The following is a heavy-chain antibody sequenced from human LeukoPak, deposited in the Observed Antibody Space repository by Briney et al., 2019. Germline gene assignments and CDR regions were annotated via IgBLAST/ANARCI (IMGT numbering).Heavy chain of an antibody. V-gene: IGHV3-23*01. D-gene: IGHD2-15*01. Sequence: GGSLRLSCAASGFTFSSYAMSWVRQAPGKGLEWVSAISGSGGSTYCADSVKGRFTISRDNSKNTLYLQMNSLRAEDTAVYYCAKDQEGYCSGGSCYLGYWGQGTLVTVSS. CDR1: GFTFSSYA. J-gene: IGHJ4*02. CDR2: ISGSGGST. CDR3: AKDQEGYCSGGSCYLGY.